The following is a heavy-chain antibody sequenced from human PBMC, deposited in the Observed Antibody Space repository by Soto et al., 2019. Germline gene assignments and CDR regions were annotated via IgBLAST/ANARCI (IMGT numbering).Heavy chain of an antibody. J-gene: IGHJ5*02. V-gene: IGHV3-48*03. CDR1: GFTFSSYE. CDR3: ARVPIQLAARPAENFGFDP. CDR2: ISSSGSPI. Sequence: PGGSLRLSCAASGFTFSSYEMNWARQAPGEGLEWVSYISSSGSPIYYADSVKGRFTISRDNARNSLYLQMNSLRAEDTAVYYCARVPIQLAARPAENFGFDPWGPGTLVTVSS. D-gene: IGHD6-6*01.